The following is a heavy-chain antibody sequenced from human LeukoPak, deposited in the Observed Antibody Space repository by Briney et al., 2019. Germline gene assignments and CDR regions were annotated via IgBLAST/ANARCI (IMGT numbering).Heavy chain of an antibody. Sequence: GGSLRLTCAASGFTFSSYGMHWVRQAPGKGLEWVAVISYDGSNKYYADSVKGRFTISRDNSKNTLYLQMNSLRAEDTAVYYCAKALESTKLHGGMYYCGQGTLVTVSS. CDR3: AKALESTKLHGGMYY. CDR2: ISYDGSNK. CDR1: GFTFSSYG. J-gene: IGHJ4*02. V-gene: IGHV3-30*18. D-gene: IGHD1-1*01.